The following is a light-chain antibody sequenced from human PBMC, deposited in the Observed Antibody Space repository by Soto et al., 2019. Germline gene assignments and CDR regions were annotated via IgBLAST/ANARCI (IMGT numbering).Light chain of an antibody. CDR2: DAS. Sequence: EIVLTQSPATLSLSPGERATLSCRASQSVSSYLAWYQQKPGQAPRLLIYDASNRATGIPARFSGSGSGTDFTLTISSLEPEDFAVYYCRQRSNWSLTFGGGTKVDIK. CDR1: QSVSSY. CDR3: RQRSNWSLT. J-gene: IGKJ4*01. V-gene: IGKV3-11*01.